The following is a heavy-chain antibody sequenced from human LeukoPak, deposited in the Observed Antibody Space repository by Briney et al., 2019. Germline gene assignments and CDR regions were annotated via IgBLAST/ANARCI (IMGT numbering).Heavy chain of an antibody. CDR2: IFTYNGDT. CDR3: ARGKEREPFDF. D-gene: IGHD1-1*01. V-gene: IGHV1-18*01. Sequence: GASAKVSFKASGYTFISYGISWVRQAPGQGLEWVGWIFTYNGDTKYEKKFQGRVTMTTDSSTNTVYLELRSLRSDDTAVYYCARGKEREPFDFWGQGTLVTVSS. J-gene: IGHJ4*02. CDR1: GYTFISYG.